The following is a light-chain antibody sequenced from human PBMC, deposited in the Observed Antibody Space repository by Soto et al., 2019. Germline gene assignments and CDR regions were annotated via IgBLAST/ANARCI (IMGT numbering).Light chain of an antibody. J-gene: IGLJ2*01. CDR2: DVS. CDR3: SSYTSSSTVL. Sequence: QSALTQPASVSGSPGQSITISCTGTSSDVGAYNYVSWYQQHPGKAPKLMIYDVSNRPSGVSNRFSGSKSGNTASLTISGLQPEDEADYYCSSYTSSSTVLFGGGTKVTVL. V-gene: IGLV2-14*01. CDR1: SSDVGAYNY.